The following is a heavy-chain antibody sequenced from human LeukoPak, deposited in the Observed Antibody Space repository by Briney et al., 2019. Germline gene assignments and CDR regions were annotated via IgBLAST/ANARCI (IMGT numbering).Heavy chain of an antibody. D-gene: IGHD6-19*01. J-gene: IGHJ4*02. CDR2: VYYSGST. CDR3: ARQGDSGWYYFDY. CDR1: GGSVSGYY. V-gene: IGHV4-59*08. Sequence: SETLSLTCVVSGGSVSGYYWGWIRQPPGRGLEWIGYVYYSGSTNYNPSFKSRITISVDKSKNQFSLKLTSVTAADTAAYYCARQGDSGWYYFDYWGQGTLVTVSS.